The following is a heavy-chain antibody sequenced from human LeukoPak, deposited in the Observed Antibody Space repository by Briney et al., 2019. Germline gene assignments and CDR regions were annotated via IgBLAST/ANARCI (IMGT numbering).Heavy chain of an antibody. CDR3: ARVGLAYCGGDCYSFDY. Sequence: SETLSLTCTVSGDSISSGRYYWSWVRQPAGKELEWIGRIYTSGKTDYNPYTPSLKSRVTVSLDTSKNQFSLKLSSVTAADTAVYYCARVGLAYCGGDCYSFDYWGQGTLVTVSS. CDR2: IYTSGKT. J-gene: IGHJ4*02. CDR1: GDSISSGRYY. V-gene: IGHV4-61*02. D-gene: IGHD2-21*02.